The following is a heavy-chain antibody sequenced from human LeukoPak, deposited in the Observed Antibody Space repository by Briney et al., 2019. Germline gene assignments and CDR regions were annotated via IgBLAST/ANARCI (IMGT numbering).Heavy chain of an antibody. Sequence: SETLSLTCTVSGGSISSYYWSWLRQPPGKGLEWIGYIYYSGSTNYNPSLKSRVTISVDTSKNQFSLKLSSVTAADTAVYYCARVAGTLDYWGQGTLVTVPS. J-gene: IGHJ4*02. V-gene: IGHV4-59*01. CDR3: ARVAGTLDY. CDR1: GGSISSYY. D-gene: IGHD1-14*01. CDR2: IYYSGST.